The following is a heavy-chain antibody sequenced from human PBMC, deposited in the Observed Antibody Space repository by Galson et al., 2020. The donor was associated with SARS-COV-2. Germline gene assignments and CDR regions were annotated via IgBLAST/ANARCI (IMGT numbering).Heavy chain of an antibody. J-gene: IGHJ4*02. CDR2: INSDGSST. Sequence: VWVSRINSDGSSTSYADSVKGRFTISRDNAKNTLYLQMNSLRAEDTAVYYCARDLGVVVVAATDAFDYWGQGTLVTVSS. CDR3: ARDLGVVVVAATDAFDY. D-gene: IGHD2-15*01. V-gene: IGHV3-74*01.